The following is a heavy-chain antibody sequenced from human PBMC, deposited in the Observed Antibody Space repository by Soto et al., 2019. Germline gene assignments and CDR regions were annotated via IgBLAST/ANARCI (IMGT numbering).Heavy chain of an antibody. CDR3: AGSGGHILSGYYLFDY. D-gene: IGHD3-9*01. CDR1: GDSISSDNW. V-gene: IGHV4-4*02. Sequence: QVQLQESGPGLVKPLGTLSLTCAVSGDSISSDNWWSWVRQPPGKGLEWIGEIYHSGAINYTPSLKSRVTISLDRSKNPFSLRLSSVTAADTAVYYSAGSGGHILSGYYLFDYWGHGTLVTVSS. CDR2: IYHSGAI. J-gene: IGHJ4*01.